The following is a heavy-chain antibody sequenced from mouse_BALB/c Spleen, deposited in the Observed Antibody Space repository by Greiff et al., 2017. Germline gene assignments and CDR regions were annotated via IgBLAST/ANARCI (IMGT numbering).Heavy chain of an antibody. Sequence: EVKLVESGGGLVQPGGSLKLSCAASGFTFSSYTMSWVRQTPEKRLEWVAYISNGGGSTYYPDTVKGRFTISRDNAKNTLYLQMSSLKSEDTAMYYCARLGNTYAMDYWGQGTSVTVSS. V-gene: IGHV5-12-2*01. CDR2: ISNGGGST. CDR1: GFTFSSYT. CDR3: ARLGNTYAMDY. D-gene: IGHD2-1*01. J-gene: IGHJ4*01.